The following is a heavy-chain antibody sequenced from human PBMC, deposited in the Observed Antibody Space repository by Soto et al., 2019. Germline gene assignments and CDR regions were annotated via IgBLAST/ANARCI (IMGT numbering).Heavy chain of an antibody. CDR2: IYYSGYT. CDR1: GGSISSGGYY. CDR3: ARVRGYCSGTNCYPDY. D-gene: IGHD2-2*01. Sequence: SETLSLTCTVSGGSISSGGYYWSWIRQHPGKGLEWIGYIYYSGYTYYNPSLKSRVTISSDTSKNQFYLKLSSVTAADTAMYYCARVRGYCSGTNCYPDYWGQGTLVTVSS. V-gene: IGHV4-31*03. J-gene: IGHJ4*02.